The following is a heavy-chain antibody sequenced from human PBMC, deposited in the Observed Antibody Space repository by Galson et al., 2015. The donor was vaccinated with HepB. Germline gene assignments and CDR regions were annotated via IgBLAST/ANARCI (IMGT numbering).Heavy chain of an antibody. CDR2: IYWDADK. CDR1: GLSLSASGVG. V-gene: IGHV2-5*02. CDR3: AHTPMVRGDIMGGWFDP. J-gene: IGHJ5*02. Sequence: PALVTPTQTLTLTCSFSGLSLSASGVGGGWIRQPPGRALEWLALIYWDADKRYSPSLKSRLTINPDNSKNQVVFTMTDMDAADTATYYCAHTPMVRGDIMGGWFDPWGQGTRVTVSS. D-gene: IGHD3-10*01.